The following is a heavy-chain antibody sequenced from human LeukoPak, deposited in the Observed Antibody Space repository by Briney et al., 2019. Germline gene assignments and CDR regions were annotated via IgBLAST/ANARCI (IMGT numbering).Heavy chain of an antibody. J-gene: IGHJ4*02. CDR2: IYHSGST. D-gene: IGHD2-8*01. CDR1: GGSISSFNW. CDR3: ARAPIELQRVDY. Sequence: SGTLSLTCTVSGGSISSFNWWSWVRQPPGKGLEWIGEIYHSGSTNYNPSLKSRVTISVDKSKNQFSLKLSSVTAADTAVYYCARAPIELQRVDYWGQGTLVTVSS. V-gene: IGHV4-4*02.